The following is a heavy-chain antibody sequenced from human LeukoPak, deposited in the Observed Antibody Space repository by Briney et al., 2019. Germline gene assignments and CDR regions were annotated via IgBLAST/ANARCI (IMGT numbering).Heavy chain of an antibody. CDR2: IYYSGST. CDR3: ARDNMVRGVMTFDP. CDR1: GGSISSYY. V-gene: IGHV4-59*01. D-gene: IGHD3-10*01. J-gene: IGHJ5*02. Sequence: SETLSLTCTVSGGSISSYYWSCIRQPPGKGLEWIGYIYYSGSTNYNPSLKSRVTISVDTSKNQFSLKLSSVTAADTAVYYCARDNMVRGVMTFDPWGQGTLVTVSS.